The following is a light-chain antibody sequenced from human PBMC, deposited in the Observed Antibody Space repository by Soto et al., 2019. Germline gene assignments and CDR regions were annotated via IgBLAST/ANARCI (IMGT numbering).Light chain of an antibody. CDR1: QSVSSY. CDR3: QQRSNWPPLT. Sequence: EIVLTPSPATLSLSPGERATLSGRASQSVSSYLAWYQQKPGQAPRLLIYDASNRATGIPARFSGSGSGTDFTLTISSLEPEDFAVYYCQQRSNWPPLTFGQGTRLEIK. J-gene: IGKJ5*01. CDR2: DAS. V-gene: IGKV3-11*01.